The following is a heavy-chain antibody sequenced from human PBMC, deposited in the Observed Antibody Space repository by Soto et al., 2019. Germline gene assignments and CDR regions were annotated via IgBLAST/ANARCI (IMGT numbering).Heavy chain of an antibody. CDR3: ARRGSNSWYFFDP. CDR2: INPGDDRR. J-gene: IGHJ5*02. D-gene: IGHD6-13*01. V-gene: IGHV1-46*01. Sequence: ASVKVSCKASGYTFTNYFMHWVRQAPGQGLEWMGIINPGDDRRNYAQKFQGRVTMTRNTSISTAYMELSSLRASDTAMYYCARRGSNSWYFFDPWGQGTLVTVSS. CDR1: GYTFTNYF.